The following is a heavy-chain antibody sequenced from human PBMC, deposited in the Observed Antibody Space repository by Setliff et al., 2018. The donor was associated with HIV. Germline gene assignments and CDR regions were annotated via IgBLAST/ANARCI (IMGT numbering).Heavy chain of an antibody. Sequence: PSETLSLTFAVSSASISNYHWSWIRQTPGKGLEWIGSIYTSGTTNYNPSLEGRITTSVDLSKNHFSLNLHSVTAADTAVYYCAIGDEYPGVFQSWGQGKVVTVSS. CDR1: SASISNYH. V-gene: IGHV4-4*09. D-gene: IGHD2-2*01. CDR2: IYTSGTT. CDR3: AIGDEYPGVFQS. J-gene: IGHJ5*02.